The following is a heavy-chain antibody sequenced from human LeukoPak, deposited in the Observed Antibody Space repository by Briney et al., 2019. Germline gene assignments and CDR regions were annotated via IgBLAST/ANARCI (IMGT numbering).Heavy chain of an antibody. Sequence: GGSLRLSCAGSGVAFSTYWMHWVRQAPGGGLVWVSGINTDGSTTSYADSVKGRFTISRDNAKNTVYLQMSSLRAEDTAVYYCAKESGYDVDLEYWGQGALVTVSS. CDR1: GVAFSTYW. V-gene: IGHV3-74*01. D-gene: IGHD5-12*01. J-gene: IGHJ4*02. CDR2: INTDGSTT. CDR3: AKESGYDVDLEY.